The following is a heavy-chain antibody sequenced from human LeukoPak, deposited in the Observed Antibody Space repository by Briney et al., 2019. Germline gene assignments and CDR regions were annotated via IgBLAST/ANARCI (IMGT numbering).Heavy chain of an antibody. D-gene: IGHD1-26*01. CDR3: ARVSAYRLVGATYNWFDP. CDR2: IIPIFGTA. J-gene: IGHJ5*02. CDR1: GGTFSSYA. Sequence: GASVKVSCKASGGTFSSYAISWVRQAPGQGLERMGGIIPIFGTANYAQKFQGRVTITTDESTSTAYMELSSLRSEDTAVYYCARVSAYRLVGATYNWFDPWGQGTLVTVSS. V-gene: IGHV1-69*05.